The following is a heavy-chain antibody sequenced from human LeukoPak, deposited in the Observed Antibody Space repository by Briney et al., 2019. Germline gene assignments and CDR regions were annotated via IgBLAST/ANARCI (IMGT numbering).Heavy chain of an antibody. CDR2: ISSSSSTI. CDR1: GYSISSGYY. D-gene: IGHD4-17*01. CDR3: ARGPGTTVYDY. V-gene: IGHV3-11*04. J-gene: IGHJ4*02. Sequence: LSLTCTVSGYSISSGYYWGWIRQPPGKGLEWVSYISSSSSTIYYADSVKGRFTISRDNAKNSLYLQMNSLRAEDTAVYYCARGPGTTVYDYWGQGTLVTVSS.